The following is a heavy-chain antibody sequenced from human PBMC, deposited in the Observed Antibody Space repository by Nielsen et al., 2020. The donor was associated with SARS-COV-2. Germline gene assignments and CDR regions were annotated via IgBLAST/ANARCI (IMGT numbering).Heavy chain of an antibody. V-gene: IGHV3-9*01. CDR3: ARDSSGSNFDY. D-gene: IGHD3-22*01. CDR2: ISWNSGSI. J-gene: IGHJ4*02. CDR1: GFTFDDYA. Sequence: GGSLRLSCAASGFTFDDYAMHWVRQAPGKGLEWVSGISWNSGSIGYADSVKGRFTISRDNAKNSLYLQMNSLRAEDTALYYCARDSSGSNFDYWGQGTLVTVSS.